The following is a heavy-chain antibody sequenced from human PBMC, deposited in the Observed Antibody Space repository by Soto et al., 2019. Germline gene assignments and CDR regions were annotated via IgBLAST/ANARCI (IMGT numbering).Heavy chain of an antibody. V-gene: IGHV3-74*01. J-gene: IGHJ4*02. D-gene: IGHD6-19*01. Sequence: EVQLVESGGGLVQPGGSLRLSCAASGFTFSSYWMHWVRQAPGRGLVWVSRISGDGSSSTYADSVKGRFTISRDNAKNTLYLQMDSLRAEDTAVYYCARVFVEQWLVPFDYWGQGTLVTVSS. CDR1: GFTFSSYW. CDR2: ISGDGSSS. CDR3: ARVFVEQWLVPFDY.